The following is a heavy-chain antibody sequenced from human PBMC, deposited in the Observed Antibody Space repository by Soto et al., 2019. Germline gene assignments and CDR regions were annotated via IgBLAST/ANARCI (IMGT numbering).Heavy chain of an antibody. Sequence: QITLKESGPTLVRPTQTLTLTCTFSGFSLSTTGVGVGWIRQPPGKALEWLALIYWDDDKRYSPSLKSRLTITKDTSKNEGTLTMTNMHPVDTARYYCAQRLPHYGLGSERGNWFDPWGQGTLVTVSS. V-gene: IGHV2-5*02. CDR1: GFSLSTTGVG. D-gene: IGHD3-10*01. J-gene: IGHJ5*02. CDR2: IYWDDDK. CDR3: AQRLPHYGLGSERGNWFDP.